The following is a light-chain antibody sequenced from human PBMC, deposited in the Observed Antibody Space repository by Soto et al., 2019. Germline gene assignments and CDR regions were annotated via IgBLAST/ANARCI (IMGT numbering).Light chain of an antibody. CDR3: QQSYSMPYT. Sequence: DIQMTQSPSTLSASVGDRVTITCRASQNINNWLAWYQQKPGKAPNLLIYEASNLESGVPSRFGGSRSGTEFTLTISSLQPEDFATYFCQQSYSMPYTFGQGTKLEF. CDR1: QNINNW. CDR2: EAS. V-gene: IGKV1-5*03. J-gene: IGKJ2*01.